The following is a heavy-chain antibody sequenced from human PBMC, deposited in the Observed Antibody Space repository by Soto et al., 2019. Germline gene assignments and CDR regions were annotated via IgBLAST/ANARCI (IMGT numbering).Heavy chain of an antibody. CDR1: GFTFSSYW. J-gene: IGHJ6*02. CDR3: ARIAATGRGWDV. Sequence: EVQQVESGGGLVQPGGSLRLSCVDSGFTFSSYWMSWVRQAPVKGLEWVGNIKQDGSEENYVDSLKGRFTISRDNAKNSMYLQMNSLRAEDTAVYYCARIAATGRGWDVWGQGTTVVVSS. V-gene: IGHV3-7*01. D-gene: IGHD6-13*01. CDR2: IKQDGSEE.